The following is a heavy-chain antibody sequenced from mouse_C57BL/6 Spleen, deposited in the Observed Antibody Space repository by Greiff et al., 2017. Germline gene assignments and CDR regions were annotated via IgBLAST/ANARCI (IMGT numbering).Heavy chain of an antibody. CDR1: GFSLTSYG. CDR3: ARSLITAVPLDY. J-gene: IGHJ2*01. Sequence: VQLQQSGPGLVQPSQSLSITCTVSGFSLTSYGVHWVRQSPGKGLEWLGVIWGGGSSDYNAYFISRLSISKDNSTSQVVFKMSSLQAYDTAIYYSARSLITAVPLDYWGQGTTLTVSS. V-gene: IGHV2-2*01. D-gene: IGHD1-1*01. CDR2: IWGGGSS.